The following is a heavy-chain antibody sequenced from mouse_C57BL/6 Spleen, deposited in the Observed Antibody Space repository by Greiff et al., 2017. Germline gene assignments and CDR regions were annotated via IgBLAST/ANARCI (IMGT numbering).Heavy chain of an antibody. D-gene: IGHD1-1*01. J-gene: IGHJ3*01. CDR1: GFNIKDDY. CDR3: TPIYYYGSSYPFAY. V-gene: IGHV14-4*01. Sequence: VQLQQSGAELVRPGASVKLSCTASGFNIKDDYMHWVKQRPEQGLEWIGWIDPENGDTEYASKFQGKATITADTSSNTAYLQLSSLTSEDTAVYYCTPIYYYGSSYPFAYWGQGTLVTVSA. CDR2: IDPENGDT.